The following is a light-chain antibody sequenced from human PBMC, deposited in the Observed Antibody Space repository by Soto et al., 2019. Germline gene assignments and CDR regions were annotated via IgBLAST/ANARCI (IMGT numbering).Light chain of an antibody. CDR3: QQDNNWPPIT. CDR1: QSVSSN. CDR2: GAP. Sequence: TQYPGTLSLSQGERATLSWRASQSVSSNLAWYQQKPGQAPRLLIFGAPTRATGIPARFSGSGSGTEFTLTISSLQSEDFAVYYCQQDNNWPPITFGQGRLLEIK. V-gene: IGKV3-15*01. J-gene: IGKJ5*01.